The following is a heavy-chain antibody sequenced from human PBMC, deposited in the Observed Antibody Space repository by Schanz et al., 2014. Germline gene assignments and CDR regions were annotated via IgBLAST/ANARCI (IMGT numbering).Heavy chain of an antibody. V-gene: IGHV1-18*01. CDR1: GYTFTSYG. Sequence: QIQLVQSGPEVKKPGATVKVSCKASGYTFTSYGISWVRQAPGQGLEWMGWISAYNGNTKYPQKLQGRVTMTTDTSTSTGYMELRSLRSDDTAVYYCARDAADFYDILTEEDYWGQGTLVTVSS. CDR2: ISAYNGNT. CDR3: ARDAADFYDILTEEDY. J-gene: IGHJ4*02. D-gene: IGHD3-9*01.